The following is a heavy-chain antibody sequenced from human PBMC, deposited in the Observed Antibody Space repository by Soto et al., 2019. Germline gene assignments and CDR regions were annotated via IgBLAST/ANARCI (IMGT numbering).Heavy chain of an antibody. Sequence: EVQLVESGGGLVKRGGSLRLSCAASGFTFSSCSMNWVRQAPGKGLEWIAYIISSSTTIFYADSVKGRFTISRDNAKSSLYLQMNGLRDEDTAVYYCARDNGMAGSFDPWGQGTLVTVSS. V-gene: IGHV3-48*02. D-gene: IGHD2-8*01. CDR1: GFTFSSCS. J-gene: IGHJ5*02. CDR2: IISSSTTI. CDR3: ARDNGMAGSFDP.